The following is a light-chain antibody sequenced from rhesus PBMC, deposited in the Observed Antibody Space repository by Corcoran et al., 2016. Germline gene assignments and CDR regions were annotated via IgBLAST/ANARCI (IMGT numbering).Light chain of an antibody. J-gene: IGKJ1*01. CDR1: QGISKY. Sequence: DIQMTQSPSSLSASVGDTVTITCQASQGISKYLAWYQQKPGKAPKLLIYDTSTVESGVPSRFRGIGSGTDFTLSISSLQTEDFATYYCQQHNSYPWTFGQGTKVEVK. CDR3: QQHNSYPWT. V-gene: IGKV1S3*01. CDR2: DTS.